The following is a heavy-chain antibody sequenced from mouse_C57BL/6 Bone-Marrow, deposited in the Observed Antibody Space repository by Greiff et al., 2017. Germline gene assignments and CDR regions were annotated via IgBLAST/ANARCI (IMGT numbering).Heavy chain of an antibody. D-gene: IGHD2-12*01. CDR3: ARLPGPFDY. Sequence: VKLMESGPELVKPGASVKISCKASGYSFTSYYIHWVKQRPGQGLEWIGWIYPGSGNTKYNEKFKGKATLTADTSSSTAYMQLSSLTSEDSAVYYCARLPGPFDYWGQGTTLTVSS. V-gene: IGHV1-66*01. CDR2: IYPGSGNT. J-gene: IGHJ2*01. CDR1: GYSFTSYY.